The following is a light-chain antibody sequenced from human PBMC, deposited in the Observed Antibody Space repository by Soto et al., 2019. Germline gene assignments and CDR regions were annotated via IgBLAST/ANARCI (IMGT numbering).Light chain of an antibody. J-gene: IGLJ2*01. CDR1: SSDVGGYNY. CDR3: CSYAGTYTLV. CDR2: DVS. Sequence: QSALTQPRSVSGSPGQSVTISCTGTSSDVGGYNYVSWYQQHPGNAPKLMIYDVSKRPSGVPDRFSGSKSANTASLTISGLQAEDKADYYCCSYAGTYTLVFGGGTKLTVL. V-gene: IGLV2-11*01.